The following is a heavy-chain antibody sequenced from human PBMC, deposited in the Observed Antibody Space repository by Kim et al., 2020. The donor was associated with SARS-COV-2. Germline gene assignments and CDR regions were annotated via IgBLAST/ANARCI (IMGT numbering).Heavy chain of an antibody. CDR3: ARDNRRDGYNYDYYFDY. V-gene: IGHV1-69*13. D-gene: IGHD5-12*01. CDR1: GGTFSSYA. Sequence: SVKVSCKASGGTFSSYAISWVRQAPGQGLEWMGGIIPIFGTANYAQKFQGRVTITADESTSTAYMELSSLRSEDTAVYYCARDNRRDGYNYDYYFDYWGQGTLVTVSS. CDR2: IIPIFGTA. J-gene: IGHJ4*02.